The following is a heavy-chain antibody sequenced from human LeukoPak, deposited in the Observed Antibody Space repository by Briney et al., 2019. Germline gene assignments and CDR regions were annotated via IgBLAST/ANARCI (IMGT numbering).Heavy chain of an antibody. Sequence: PSETLSLICTVSGGSISSYHCSWIRQPPGKGLEWIGYMHDSGITNYNPSLESRVTISVDTSKNQFSLKLNSVTAADTAVYYCATGRDAYKTGYRGQGTLVTVSS. J-gene: IGHJ4*02. CDR3: ATGRDAYKTGY. CDR2: MHDSGIT. V-gene: IGHV4-59*01. CDR1: GGSISSYH. D-gene: IGHD5-24*01.